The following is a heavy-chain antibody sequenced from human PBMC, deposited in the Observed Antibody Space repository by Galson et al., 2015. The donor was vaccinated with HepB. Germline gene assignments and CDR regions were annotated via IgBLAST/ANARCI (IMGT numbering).Heavy chain of an antibody. CDR2: IYPGDSDT. D-gene: IGHD6-13*01. CDR1: GYSFTSYR. Sequence: QSGAEVKKPGESLKISCKGSGYSFTSYRIGWVRQMPGKGLEWMGIIYPGDSDTRYSPSFQGQVTISADKSISTAYLQWSSLKASDTAMYYCARHAAGDEQQLLPDYWGQGTLVAVSS. J-gene: IGHJ4*02. CDR3: ARHAAGDEQQLLPDY. V-gene: IGHV5-51*01.